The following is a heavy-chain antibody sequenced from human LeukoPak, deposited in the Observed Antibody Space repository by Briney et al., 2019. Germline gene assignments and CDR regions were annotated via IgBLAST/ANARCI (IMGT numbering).Heavy chain of an antibody. CDR1: GFTVSSNY. CDR2: IYSGGST. D-gene: IGHD6-13*01. J-gene: IGHJ6*02. CDR3: AKGYSSSWDNPNYYYGMDV. V-gene: IGHV3-53*01. Sequence: PGGSLRLSCAASGFTVSSNYTSWVRQAPGKGLEWVSVIYSGGSTYYADSVKGRFTISRDNSKNTLYLQMNSLRAEDTAVYYCAKGYSSSWDNPNYYYGMDVWGQGTTVTVSS.